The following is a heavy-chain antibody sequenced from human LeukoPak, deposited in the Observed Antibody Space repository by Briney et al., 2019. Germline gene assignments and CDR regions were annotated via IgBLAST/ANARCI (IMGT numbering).Heavy chain of an antibody. Sequence: GGSLRLSCAVSRFAFSTYAMTWVRQAPGQGLEYVSTISSNGADTYYADSVKGRFTISRDNSRNTLYLQMTSLRVEDTAVYYCANYRKPQGLDYWGQGTLVTVSS. CDR3: ANYRKPQGLDY. V-gene: IGHV3-23*01. J-gene: IGHJ4*02. D-gene: IGHD1-14*01. CDR2: ISSNGADT. CDR1: RFAFSTYA.